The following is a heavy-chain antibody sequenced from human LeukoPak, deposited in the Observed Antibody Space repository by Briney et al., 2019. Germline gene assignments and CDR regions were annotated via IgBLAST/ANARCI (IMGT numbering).Heavy chain of an antibody. Sequence: GGSLRLSCAASGFAVNTKYMSWVRQAPGKGLEWVSVIQTSGRVFYADSVKGRFTISRDNSKNTLYLQMNSLRAEDTAVYYCATGGNSAYYYFDYWGQGTLVTVSS. V-gene: IGHV3-66*01. J-gene: IGHJ4*02. CDR2: IQTSGRV. D-gene: IGHD4-23*01. CDR1: GFAVNTKY. CDR3: ATGGNSAYYYFDY.